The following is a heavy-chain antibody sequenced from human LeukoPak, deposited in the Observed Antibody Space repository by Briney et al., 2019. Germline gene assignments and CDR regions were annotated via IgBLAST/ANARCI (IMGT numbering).Heavy chain of an antibody. D-gene: IGHD1-26*01. CDR2: ISYDGSNK. CDR3: ARENAPLRIVGATPAFDI. J-gene: IGHJ3*02. V-gene: IGHV3-30*01. CDR1: GFTFSNYA. Sequence: GGSLRLSCAASGFTFSNYAMHWVRQAPGKGLEWVAVISYDGSNKYYADSVKGRFTISRDNSKNTLYLQMNSLRAEDTAVYYCARENAPLRIVGATPAFDIWGQGTMVTVSS.